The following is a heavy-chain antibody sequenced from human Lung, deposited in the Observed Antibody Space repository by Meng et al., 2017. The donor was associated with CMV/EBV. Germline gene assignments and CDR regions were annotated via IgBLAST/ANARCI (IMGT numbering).Heavy chain of an antibody. D-gene: IGHD6-19*01. CDR3: ARTGIAVAGTYYYYGMDV. J-gene: IGHJ6*02. Sequence: GPTLVKPTETLTLTCTVSGFSLSNARMGVSWIRRPPGKALEWLAHIFSNDEKSYSTSLKSRLTISKDTSKSQVVLTMTNMDPVDTATYYCARTGIAVAGTYYYYGMDVWGQGTTVTVSS. CDR1: GFSLSNARMG. CDR2: IFSNDEK. V-gene: IGHV2-26*01.